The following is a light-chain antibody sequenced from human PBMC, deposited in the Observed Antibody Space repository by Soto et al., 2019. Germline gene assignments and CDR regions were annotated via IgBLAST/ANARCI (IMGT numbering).Light chain of an antibody. CDR1: TSDIGGYKY. CDR2: DVT. Sequence: QSALTQPPSVSGSPGQSVTISCTGTTSDIGGYKYVPWYQQLPGKAPKLMIFDVTKRPSGVPDRFSGSNSGNTASLTISGLQAEDEAIYYCCSYARTTHVFGTGTKVTVL. V-gene: IGLV2-11*01. CDR3: CSYARTTHV. J-gene: IGLJ1*01.